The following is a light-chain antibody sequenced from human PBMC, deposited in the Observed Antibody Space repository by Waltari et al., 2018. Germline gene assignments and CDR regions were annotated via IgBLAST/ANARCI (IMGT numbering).Light chain of an antibody. Sequence: IVLTQSPATLSLSPGERATLSCRASQTVSTYLAWFQQKPGQAPRLLIYDASNRAPGIPARFSGSGSGTDFSLTISSLEPEDFAVYYCLQRSLWPWTFGQVTKVAVK. V-gene: IGKV3-11*01. J-gene: IGKJ1*01. CDR2: DAS. CDR3: LQRSLWPWT. CDR1: QTVSTY.